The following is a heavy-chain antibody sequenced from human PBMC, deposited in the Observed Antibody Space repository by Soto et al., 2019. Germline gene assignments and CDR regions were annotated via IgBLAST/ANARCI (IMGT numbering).Heavy chain of an antibody. Sequence: ASVKVSCKGSGYSFTSYWIGWVRQMPGKGLEWMGIIYPGDSNTRYSPSLQGQVTISVDKSISTAYLQWSSLKATDTAMYYCARHAYDFWSGHPNPRYYYGMDVWGQGTTVTVSS. V-gene: IGHV5-51*01. CDR1: GYSFTSYW. J-gene: IGHJ6*02. CDR3: ARHAYDFWSGHPNPRYYYGMDV. CDR2: IYPGDSNT. D-gene: IGHD3-3*01.